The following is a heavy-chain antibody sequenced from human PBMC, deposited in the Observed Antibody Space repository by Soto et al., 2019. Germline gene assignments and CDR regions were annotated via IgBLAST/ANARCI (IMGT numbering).Heavy chain of an antibody. CDR3: ATRITVFGLLIPPFDP. CDR1: GGSIDSYY. V-gene: IGHV4-59*01. D-gene: IGHD3-3*01. CDR2: ISDSGTT. Sequence: SETLSLTCTVFGGSIDSYYWSWIRQAPGKGLEWIGHISDSGTTNYNPSLGSRVTISVDTSRKSFSLRLSSVAAADTAIYYCATRITVFGLLIPPFDPWGQGTQVTVSS. J-gene: IGHJ5*02.